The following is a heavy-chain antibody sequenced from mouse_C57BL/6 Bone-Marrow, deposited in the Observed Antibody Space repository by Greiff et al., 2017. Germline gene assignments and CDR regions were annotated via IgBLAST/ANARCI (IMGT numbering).Heavy chain of an antibody. CDR2: IYPGSGST. J-gene: IGHJ2*01. CDR3: ASSGLLWLRLWDY. D-gene: IGHD2-2*01. Sequence: VKLQQPGAELVKPGASVKLSCKASGYTFTSYWMHWVKQRPGQGLEWIGDIYPGSGSTNYNEKFKSKATLTVDTSSSTAYMQLSSLTSEDSAVYYCASSGLLWLRLWDYWGQGTTLTVSS. CDR1: GYTFTSYW. V-gene: IGHV1-55*01.